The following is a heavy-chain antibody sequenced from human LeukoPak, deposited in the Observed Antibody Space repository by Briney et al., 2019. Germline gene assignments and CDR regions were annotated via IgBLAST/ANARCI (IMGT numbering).Heavy chain of an antibody. CDR3: ARMRGSSYHKY. D-gene: IGHD1-14*01. V-gene: IGHV3-11*01. J-gene: IGHJ4*02. CDR2: TI. Sequence: TIHYSDSVRGRFTVSRDNAKNSLYLQMNSLRAEDTAVYYCARMRGSSYHKYWGQGTLVTVSS.